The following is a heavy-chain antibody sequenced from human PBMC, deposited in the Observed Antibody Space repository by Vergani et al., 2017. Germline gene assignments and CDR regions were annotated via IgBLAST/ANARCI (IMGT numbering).Heavy chain of an antibody. CDR3: ARLSGYGWKGNDY. CDR1: GGTFSSYA. V-gene: IGHV1-69*01. Sequence: QVQLVQSGAEVKKPGSSVKVSCKASGGTFSSYAISWVRQAPGQGLEWMGGIIPIFGTANYAQKFQGRVTITAYESTGTAYMALRSLRAEDTAVYYCARLSGYGWKGNDYWGQGTLVTVSS. CDR2: IIPIFGTA. J-gene: IGHJ4*02. D-gene: IGHD5-12*01.